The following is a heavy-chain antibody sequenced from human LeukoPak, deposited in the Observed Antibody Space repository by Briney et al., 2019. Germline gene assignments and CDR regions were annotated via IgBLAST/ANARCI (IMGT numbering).Heavy chain of an antibody. CDR3: ARWTHGSGAGFFIY. D-gene: IGHD3-10*01. V-gene: IGHV1-69*13. Sequence: SVKVSCKASGGAFTNYAMNWVRQAPGQGLEWMGGIIPLLGTPTYAQRFQGRVTITADESMATAYLEVSSLRSEDTAVYFCARWTHGSGAGFFIYWGQGTLVTVPS. J-gene: IGHJ1*01. CDR2: IIPLLGTP. CDR1: GGAFTNYA.